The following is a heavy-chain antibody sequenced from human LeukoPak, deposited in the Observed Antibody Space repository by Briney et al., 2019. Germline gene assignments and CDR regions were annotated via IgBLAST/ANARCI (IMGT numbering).Heavy chain of an antibody. V-gene: IGHV1-2*02. CDR3: ARGYCSGGSCYSIFPDYYYNYMDV. Sequence: ASVKVSCKASGYTSTGYYMHWVRQAPGQGLEWMGWINPNSGGTNYAQKFQGRVTMTRDTSISTAYMELSRLRSDDTAVYYCARGYCSGGSCYSIFPDYYYNYMDVWGKGTTVTVSS. CDR1: GYTSTGYY. J-gene: IGHJ6*03. CDR2: INPNSGGT. D-gene: IGHD2-15*01.